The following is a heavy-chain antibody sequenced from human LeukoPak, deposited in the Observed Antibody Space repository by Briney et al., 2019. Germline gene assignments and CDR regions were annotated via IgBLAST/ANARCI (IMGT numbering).Heavy chain of an antibody. D-gene: IGHD3-16*01. CDR3: ARDGVGGSGGVDY. CDR2: INPSGGST. CDR1: GYTFTSYY. Sequence: ASVKVSCKASGYTFTSYYMHWGRQAPGQGLEWMGIINPSGGSTSYAQKFQGRVTMARDMSTSTVYMELRSLRSEDTAVYYCARDGVGGSGGVDYWGQGTLVTVSS. J-gene: IGHJ4*02. V-gene: IGHV1-46*01.